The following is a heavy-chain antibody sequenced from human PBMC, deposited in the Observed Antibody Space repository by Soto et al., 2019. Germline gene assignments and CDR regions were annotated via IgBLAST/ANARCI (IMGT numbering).Heavy chain of an antibody. CDR1: GFRFDDNA. J-gene: IGHJ4*02. Sequence: EVPLVESGGGLVQPGRSLRLSCAVSGFRFDDNAMHWVRQAPGKGLEWVSGVNWNSTNIAYADSVEGRFTTSRDNAKNSLYLQLNSLRPEDTAIYYCARGSGYKSARGFFDYWGRGTLVTVSS. D-gene: IGHD5-18*01. V-gene: IGHV3-9*01. CDR2: VNWNSTNI. CDR3: ARGSGYKSARGFFDY.